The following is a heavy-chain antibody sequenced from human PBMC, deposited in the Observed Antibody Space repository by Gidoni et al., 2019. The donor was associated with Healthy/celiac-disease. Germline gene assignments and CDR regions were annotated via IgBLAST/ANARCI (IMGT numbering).Heavy chain of an antibody. Sequence: QLQLQESRPGLVKPSETLSLTCTVSGGSISSSSYYWGWFRQPPGKGLKWIGSIYYSGSTYYNPSLQSRVTISVDTSKNQFSLKLGSVTAADTAVYYCARQDRGPNAVGYYGMDVWGQGTTVTVSS. CDR2: IYYSGST. J-gene: IGHJ6*02. V-gene: IGHV4-39*01. CDR3: ARQDRGPNAVGYYGMDV. D-gene: IGHD1-26*01. CDR1: GGSISSSSYY.